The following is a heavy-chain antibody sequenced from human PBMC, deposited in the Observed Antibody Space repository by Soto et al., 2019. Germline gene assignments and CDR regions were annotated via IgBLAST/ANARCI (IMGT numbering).Heavy chain of an antibody. D-gene: IGHD1-26*01. CDR1: GFTFSGYG. J-gene: IGHJ4*02. Sequence: QVQLVESGGGVVQPGRSLRLSCAASGFTFSGYGMHWVRQAPGKGLEWVAITRHDGSNTYYADSVRGRFTISRDNSKKTRYLQMDRLIAEDSAVYYSARDGVGTTTFFGYFDYWGQGTLVTVSS. CDR2: TRHDGSNT. V-gene: IGHV3-33*01. CDR3: ARDGVGTTTFFGYFDY.